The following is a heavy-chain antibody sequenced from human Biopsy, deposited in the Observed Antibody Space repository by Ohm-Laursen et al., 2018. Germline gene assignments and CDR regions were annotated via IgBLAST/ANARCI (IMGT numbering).Heavy chain of an antibody. D-gene: IGHD2-8*01. CDR3: ARDLLNGHKHFDY. J-gene: IGHJ4*02. V-gene: IGHV1-2*02. CDR2: INCKTGAT. CDR1: SYTFTDYN. Sequence: SVKVSCKASSYTFTDYNIHSMRQAPGQGLEWLGYINCKTGATNYAQKFQGTVTMTRDTSISTAYLALGSLRSADTAIYYCARDLLNGHKHFDYWGQGSLVTVSS.